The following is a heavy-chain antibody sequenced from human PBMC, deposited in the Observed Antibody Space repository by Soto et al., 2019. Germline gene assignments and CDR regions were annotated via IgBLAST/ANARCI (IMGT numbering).Heavy chain of an antibody. Sequence: GGSLRLSCAASGFTFSSYSMNWVRQAPGKGLEWVSYISSSSSTIYYADSVKGRFTISRDNAKNSLYPQMNSLRAEDTAVYYWARDIPYCSSTSCYNSYYMDVWGKGTTVTVSS. V-gene: IGHV3-48*01. CDR3: ARDIPYCSSTSCYNSYYMDV. CDR2: ISSSSSTI. CDR1: GFTFSSYS. J-gene: IGHJ6*03. D-gene: IGHD2-2*01.